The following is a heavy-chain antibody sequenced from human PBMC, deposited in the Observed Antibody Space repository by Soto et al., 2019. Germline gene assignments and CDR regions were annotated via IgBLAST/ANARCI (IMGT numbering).Heavy chain of an antibody. CDR1: GGSISSYY. CDR3: ARDIAAAGTFWFDP. CDR2: IYYSGRT. Sequence: SETLSLTCTVSGGSISSYYWSWIRQSPGKGLEWIGYIYYSGRTNYNPSLKSRVTISVETSKNQFSLKLSSVTAADTAVYYCARDIAAAGTFWFDPWGQGTLVTVSS. D-gene: IGHD6-13*01. J-gene: IGHJ5*02. V-gene: IGHV4-59*01.